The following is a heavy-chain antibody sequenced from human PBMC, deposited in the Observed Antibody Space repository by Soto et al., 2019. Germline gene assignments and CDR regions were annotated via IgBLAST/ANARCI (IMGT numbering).Heavy chain of an antibody. CDR3: AREDSAAGPYYFAY. D-gene: IGHD6-13*01. CDR2: ISYDGSNK. CDR1: GFTFSSYA. Sequence: QVQLVESGGGVVQPGRSLRLSCAASGFTFSSYAMHWVRQAPGKGLEWVAVISYDGSNKYYADSVKGRFTISRDNSKNTLYLPMNSLRAEDTAVYYCAREDSAAGPYYFAYGGQGTVVTVSS. V-gene: IGHV3-30-3*01. J-gene: IGHJ4*02.